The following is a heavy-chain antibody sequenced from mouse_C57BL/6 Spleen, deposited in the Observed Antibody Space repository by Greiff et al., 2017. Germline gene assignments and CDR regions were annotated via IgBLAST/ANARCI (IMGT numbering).Heavy chain of an antibody. D-gene: IGHD2-4*01. CDR3: ASYYDYSYYFDY. V-gene: IGHV1-55*01. CDR1: GYTFTSYW. Sequence: QVQLKQPGAELVKPGASVKMSCKASGYTFTSYWITWVKQRPGQGLEWIGDIYPGSGSTNYNEKFTSKATLTVDTSSRTAYMQLSSLTSEDSAVYYCASYYDYSYYFDYWGQGTTRTVSS. CDR2: IYPGSGST. J-gene: IGHJ2*01.